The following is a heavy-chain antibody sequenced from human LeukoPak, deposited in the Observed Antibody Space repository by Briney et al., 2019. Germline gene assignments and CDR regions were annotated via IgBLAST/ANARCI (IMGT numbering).Heavy chain of an antibody. CDR2: INHSGST. J-gene: IGHJ4*02. D-gene: IGHD6-13*01. CDR3: ARVGYSSSWRDYYFDY. V-gene: IGHV4-34*01. CDR1: GGPFSGYY. Sequence: SETLSLTCAVYGGPFSGYYWSWIRQPPGKGLEWIGEINHSGSTNYNPSLKSRVTISVDTSKNQFSLKLSSVTAADTAVYYCARVGYSSSWRDYYFDYWGQGTLVTVSS.